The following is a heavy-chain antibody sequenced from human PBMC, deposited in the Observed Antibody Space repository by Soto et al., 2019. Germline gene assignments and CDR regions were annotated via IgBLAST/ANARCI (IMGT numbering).Heavy chain of an antibody. Sequence: GESLKISCRGSGYSCAVHWITWVRKPPGKGLDWMGRIDPSDSQTYYSPSFRGHVTISVTKSITTVFLQWSSLRASDTAMYYCARQIYDSDTGPNFQYYFDSWGQGTPVTVSS. J-gene: IGHJ4*02. V-gene: IGHV5-10-1*01. CDR1: GYSCAVHW. D-gene: IGHD3-22*01. CDR2: IDPSDSQT. CDR3: ARQIYDSDTGPNFQYYFDS.